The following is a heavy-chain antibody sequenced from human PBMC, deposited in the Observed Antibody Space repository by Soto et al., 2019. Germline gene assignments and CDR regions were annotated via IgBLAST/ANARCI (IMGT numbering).Heavy chain of an antibody. CDR1: GGTFSSYT. CDR3: ARYGEIMATRPRGAVDL. CDR2: IIPLFGKS. D-gene: IGHD2-15*01. Sequence: VQLVQSGAAVKKPGSSVKVSCTAPGGTFSSYTFSWVRQAPGQGLEWMGGIIPLFGKSTFAQKFQARMTTAADASTSTVEMELSSLTSEDTAVYYCARYGEIMATRPRGAVDLWGQGSMVTVS. J-gene: IGHJ3*01. V-gene: IGHV1-69*01.